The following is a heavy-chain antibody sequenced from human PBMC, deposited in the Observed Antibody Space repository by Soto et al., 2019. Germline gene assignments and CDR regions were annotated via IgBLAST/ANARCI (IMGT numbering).Heavy chain of an antibody. CDR3: ARSAAVIVGDAFET. V-gene: IGHV3-66*01. CDR2: VYTNGNT. CDR1: GFTVSRNY. Sequence: EVQVMESGGDLVQPGGSLRLSCEAAGFTVSRNYMSWVRQAPGKGLECVSVVYTNGNTYFADSVKGRFTVSRDNSRNTLYLQMNSLRVEDTAVYFCARSAAVIVGDAFETWGPGTMVTVSS. D-gene: IGHD3-22*01. J-gene: IGHJ3*02.